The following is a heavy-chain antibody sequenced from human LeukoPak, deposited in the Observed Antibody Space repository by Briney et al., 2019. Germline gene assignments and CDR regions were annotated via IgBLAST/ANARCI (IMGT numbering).Heavy chain of an antibody. CDR3: ARGGVVIITHDAFDI. CDR2: INPNSGGT. D-gene: IGHD3-3*01. J-gene: IGHJ3*02. CDR1: FTGYX. Sequence: FTGYXXXXXXXXXXQGXXXXXXINPNSGGTNYAQKFQGRVTMTRDTSISTAYMELSRLRSDDTAVYYCARGGVVIITHDAFDIWGQGTMVTVSS. V-gene: IGHV1-2*02.